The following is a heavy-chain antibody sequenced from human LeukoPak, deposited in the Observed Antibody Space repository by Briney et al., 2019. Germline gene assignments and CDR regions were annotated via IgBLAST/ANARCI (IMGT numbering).Heavy chain of an antibody. D-gene: IGHD4-23*01. CDR2: INHSGST. Sequence: SETLSLTCAVYGGSFSGYYWSWIRQPPGKGLEWIGEINHSGSTNYNPSLKSRVTISVDTSKNQFSLKLSSVTAADTAVYYCASGRGPVRVVRYYYMDVWGKGTTVTVSS. CDR1: GGSFSGYY. J-gene: IGHJ6*03. CDR3: ASGRGPVRVVRYYYMDV. V-gene: IGHV4-34*01.